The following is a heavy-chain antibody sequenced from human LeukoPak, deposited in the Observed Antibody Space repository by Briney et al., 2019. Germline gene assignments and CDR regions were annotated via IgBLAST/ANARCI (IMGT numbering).Heavy chain of an antibody. CDR2: ISSSGSTI. CDR1: GFTFSDYY. Sequence: GGSLRLSCAVSGFTFSDYYMSWIPQAPGKGREGVSYISSSGSTIYYADSVKGRFTISRDNAKNSLYLQMSSLRAEDTAVYYCARDPGWYSGSYSLDYWGQGTLVTVSS. D-gene: IGHD1-26*01. CDR3: ARDPGWYSGSYSLDY. J-gene: IGHJ4*02. V-gene: IGHV3-11*04.